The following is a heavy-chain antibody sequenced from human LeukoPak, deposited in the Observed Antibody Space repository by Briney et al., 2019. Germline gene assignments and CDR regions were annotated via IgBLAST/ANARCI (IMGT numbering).Heavy chain of an antibody. J-gene: IGHJ4*02. CDR3: ASSPGEAVAVWFYFDY. V-gene: IGHV3-30*01. CDR1: GFTFSSYA. CDR2: ISYDGSNK. Sequence: GGSLRLSCAASGFTFSSYAMHWVRQAPGKGLEWVAVISYDGSNKYYADSVKGRFTISRDNSKNTLYLQMNSLRAEDTAVYYCASSPGEAVAVWFYFDYWGQGTLVTVSS. D-gene: IGHD6-19*01.